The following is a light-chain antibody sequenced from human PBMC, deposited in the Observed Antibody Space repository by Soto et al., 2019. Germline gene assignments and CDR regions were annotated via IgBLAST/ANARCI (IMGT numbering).Light chain of an antibody. CDR2: DVN. J-gene: IGLJ2*01. CDR1: SRAIGIYNY. Sequence: QSVLTQSRSVSGSPGQSVTISCSGSSRAIGIYNYVSWYQHHPGKVPKVLIYDVNKRPSGVPDRFSGSKSGNTASLTISGLQADDEADYYCCSYAGRYTMVFGGGTKLTVL. V-gene: IGLV2-11*01. CDR3: CSYAGRYTMV.